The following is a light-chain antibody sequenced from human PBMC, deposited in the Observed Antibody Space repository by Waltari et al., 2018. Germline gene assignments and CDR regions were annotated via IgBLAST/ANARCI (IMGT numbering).Light chain of an antibody. J-gene: IGLJ3*02. Sequence: YQPEPGRAPDIIVYDDSHRPSGVSIRFSGSKSGNTASLTISGLQAEDEADYYCSSYTTTSSWVFGGGTKLTVL. CDR3: SSYTTTSSWV. CDR2: DDS. V-gene: IGLV2-14*04.